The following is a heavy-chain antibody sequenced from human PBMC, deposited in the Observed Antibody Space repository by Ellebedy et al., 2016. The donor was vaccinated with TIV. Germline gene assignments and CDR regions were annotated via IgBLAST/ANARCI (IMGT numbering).Heavy chain of an antibody. V-gene: IGHV5-51*01. CDR1: GYRFPTYW. CDR3: ARQHDSSGTHGGY. D-gene: IGHD3-22*01. J-gene: IGHJ4*02. CDR2: IYPGDSNI. Sequence: GESLKISCKGSGYRFPTYWIGWVRQTPGRGLEWMGAIYPGDSNIKYSPSFQGQVTISADKSISTAYLQWSSLKASDTATYYCARQHDSSGTHGGYWGQGTLVTVSS.